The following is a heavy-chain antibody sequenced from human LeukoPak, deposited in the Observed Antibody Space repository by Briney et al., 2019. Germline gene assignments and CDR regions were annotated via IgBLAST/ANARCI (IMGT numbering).Heavy chain of an antibody. CDR2: IYSSGST. CDR3: AREGPIVGATTYYYYYYMDV. V-gene: IGHV4-61*02. CDR1: GGSISSGSYY. Sequence: PSQTLSLTCTVSGGSISSGSYYWSWIRQPAGKGLEWIGRIYSSGSTNYNPSLKSRVTISVDTSKNQFSLKLSSVTAADTAVYYCAREGPIVGATTYYYYYYMDVWGKGTTVTISS. J-gene: IGHJ6*03. D-gene: IGHD1-26*01.